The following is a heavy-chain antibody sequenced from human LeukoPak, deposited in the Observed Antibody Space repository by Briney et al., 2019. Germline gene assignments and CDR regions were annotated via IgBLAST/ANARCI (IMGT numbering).Heavy chain of an antibody. CDR3: AKDGLYGATRDY. D-gene: IGHD4/OR15-4a*01. CDR1: GFTFNIYG. CDR2: IRHDGSNK. Sequence: GGSLRLSCAASGFTFNIYGMHWVRQAPGKGLEWVAFIRHDGSNKYYADFVKGRFTISRDNSKNTVNLQMHSLRVEDTAVYYCAKDGLYGATRDYWGQGTLVTVSS. V-gene: IGHV3-30*02. J-gene: IGHJ4*02.